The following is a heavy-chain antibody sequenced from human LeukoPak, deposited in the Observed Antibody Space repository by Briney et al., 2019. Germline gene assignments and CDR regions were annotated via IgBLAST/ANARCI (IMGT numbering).Heavy chain of an antibody. Sequence: SETLSLTCAVYGGSFSGYYWSWIRQPPGKGLEWIGEINHSGSTNYNPSLKSRVTISVDTSKNQFSLKLSSVTAADTAVYHCARSTKAFDIWGQGTMVTVSS. V-gene: IGHV4-34*01. CDR2: INHSGST. CDR3: ARSTKAFDI. CDR1: GGSFSGYY. J-gene: IGHJ3*02.